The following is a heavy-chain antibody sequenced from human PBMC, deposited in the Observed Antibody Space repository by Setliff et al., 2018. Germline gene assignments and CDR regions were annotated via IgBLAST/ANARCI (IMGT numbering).Heavy chain of an antibody. CDR3: TSHHCSSTNCYVLSPDY. CDR2: IRSKAYGGTT. CDR1: GFTFSSDP. J-gene: IGHJ4*02. V-gene: IGHV3-49*04. D-gene: IGHD2-2*01. Sequence: GGSLRLSCAASGFTFSSDPMNWVRQAPGKGLEWVGFIRSKAYGGTTEYAASVKGRFTISRDDSKSIAYLQMNSLKTEDTAVYYCTSHHCSSTNCYVLSPDYWGQGTLVTVSS.